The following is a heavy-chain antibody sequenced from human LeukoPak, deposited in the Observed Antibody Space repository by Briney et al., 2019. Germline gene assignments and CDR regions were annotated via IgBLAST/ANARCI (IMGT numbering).Heavy chain of an antibody. J-gene: IGHJ5*02. CDR2: IYPGYSDA. V-gene: IGHV5-51*01. D-gene: IGHD6-13*01. CDR3: VRFALTSSLDH. CDR1: GYTLTNNW. Sequence: GESLKISCKISGYTLTNNWIGWVRHVPGKGLEWMGLIYPGYSDAKYSPSFQGQVTLSVDASISTAYLQLTGLRASDTTIYYCVRFALTSSLDHWGQGTLVTVSS.